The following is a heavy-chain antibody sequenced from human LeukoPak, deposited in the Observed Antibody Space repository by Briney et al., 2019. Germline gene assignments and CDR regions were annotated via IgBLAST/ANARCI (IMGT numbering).Heavy chain of an antibody. CDR2: INPNSGAT. V-gene: IGHV1-2*02. D-gene: IGHD3-10*01. CDR3: ARVPGSFDY. J-gene: IGHJ4*02. CDR1: GYSFTAYY. Sequence: ASVKVSCKTSGYSFTAYYIHWVRPAPGQGLELMGWINPNSGATNYAQKFQGRVTMTRDTSISTVYMDLNRLTSDDTAVYYCARVPGSFDYWGQGTLVTVSS.